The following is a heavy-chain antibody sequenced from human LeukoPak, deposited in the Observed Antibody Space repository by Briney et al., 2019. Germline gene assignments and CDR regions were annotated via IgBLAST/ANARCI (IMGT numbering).Heavy chain of an antibody. D-gene: IGHD6-13*01. Sequence: GGSLRLSCAASGFTFSSYSMNWVRQAPGEGLEWVSSISSSSSYIYYADSVKGRFTISRDNAKNSLYLQMNSLRAEDTAVYYCARSVAAALIDYWGQGTLVTVSS. V-gene: IGHV3-21*01. CDR2: ISSSSSYI. J-gene: IGHJ4*02. CDR1: GFTFSSYS. CDR3: ARSVAAALIDY.